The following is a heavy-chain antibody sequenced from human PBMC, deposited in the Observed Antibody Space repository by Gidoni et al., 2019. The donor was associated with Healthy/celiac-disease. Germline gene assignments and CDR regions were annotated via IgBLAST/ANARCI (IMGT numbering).Heavy chain of an antibody. CDR3: ARGPQGIVATFDENYYFDY. CDR1: GFTFSSYD. J-gene: IGHJ4*02. V-gene: IGHV3-13*04. Sequence: EVQLVESGGGLVQPGGSLRLSCAASGFTFSSYDMHWVRQATGKGLEWVSAIGTAGDTYYPGSVKGRFTISRENAKNSLYLKMNSLRAGDTAVYYCARGPQGIVATFDENYYFDYWGQGTLVTVSS. D-gene: IGHD5-12*01. CDR2: IGTAGDT.